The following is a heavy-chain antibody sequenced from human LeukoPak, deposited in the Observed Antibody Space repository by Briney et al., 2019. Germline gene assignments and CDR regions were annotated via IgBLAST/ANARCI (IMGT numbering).Heavy chain of an antibody. V-gene: IGHV4-31*03. CDR2: IYYRGNT. CDR1: SGSISSGGYY. Sequence: PSETLSLTCTVSSGSISSGGYYWSWVRQHPGKGLEWIAYIYYRGNTYYNPSLQSRVTISVDTSKNQFSLKLSSVTAADTVVYYCAGLYGSRYFQHWGQGTLVTVSS. J-gene: IGHJ1*01. CDR3: AGLYGSRYFQH. D-gene: IGHD3-10*01.